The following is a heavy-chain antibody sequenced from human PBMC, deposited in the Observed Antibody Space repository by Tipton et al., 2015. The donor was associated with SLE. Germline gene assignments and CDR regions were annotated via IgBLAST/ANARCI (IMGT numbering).Heavy chain of an antibody. J-gene: IGHJ3*02. CDR1: GFTFSTYS. V-gene: IGHV3-48*01. CDR3: ARGFWSGYTDAFDI. D-gene: IGHD3-3*01. Sequence: SLRLSCAASGFTFSTYSMNWVRQAPGKGLEWVSYIRNSGSPIYYADSVKGRFTISRDNAKNSLYLQMNSLRAEDTAVYYCARGFWSGYTDAFDIWGQGSMVTVSS. CDR2: IRNSGSPI.